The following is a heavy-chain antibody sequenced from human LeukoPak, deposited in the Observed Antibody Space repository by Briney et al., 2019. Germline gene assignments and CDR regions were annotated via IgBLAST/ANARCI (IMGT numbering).Heavy chain of an antibody. V-gene: IGHV3-30-3*01. CDR3: WRDRNRIWVGRFDY. D-gene: IGHD7-27*01. CDR2: ISYDEGNK. Sequence: GGSLRLSCAASGFTFSSYAMHWVRQAPGKGLEWVAFISYDEGNKYYADSVKGRFTISRDNSKNTLYLQMNRLRAGEPAGYYLWRDRNRIWVGRFDYWGQGTLVTVSS. J-gene: IGHJ4*02. CDR1: GFTFSSYA.